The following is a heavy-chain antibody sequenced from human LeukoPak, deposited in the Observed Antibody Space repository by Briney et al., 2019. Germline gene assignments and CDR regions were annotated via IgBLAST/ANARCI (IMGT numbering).Heavy chain of an antibody. CDR2: ISSSSSYI. V-gene: IGHV3-21*01. J-gene: IGHJ3*02. D-gene: IGHD2-21*02. CDR3: ARAHVSCGGDCYSIYAFDI. Sequence: GGSLRLSCAASGFTFSSYSMNWVRQAPGKGLEWVSSISSSSSYIYYADSVKGRFTISRDNAKNSLYLQMNGLRAEDTAVYYCARAHVSCGGDCYSIYAFDIWGQGTMVTVSS. CDR1: GFTFSSYS.